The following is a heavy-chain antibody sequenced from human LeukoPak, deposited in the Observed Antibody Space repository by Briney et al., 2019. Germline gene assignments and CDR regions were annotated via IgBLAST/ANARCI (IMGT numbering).Heavy chain of an antibody. D-gene: IGHD3-22*01. Sequence: ASVKVSCKASGYTFTSYGISWVRQAPGQGLEWMGWISAYNGNTNYAQKLQGRVTMTTDTSTSTAYMELRSLRSDDTAVYYCARVGYYYDSSGYEFDYWGQGTLVTVSS. J-gene: IGHJ4*02. V-gene: IGHV1-18*01. CDR1: GYTFTSYG. CDR2: ISAYNGNT. CDR3: ARVGYYYDSSGYEFDY.